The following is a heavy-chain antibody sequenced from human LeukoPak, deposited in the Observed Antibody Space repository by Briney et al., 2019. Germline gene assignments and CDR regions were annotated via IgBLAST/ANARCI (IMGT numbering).Heavy chain of an antibody. CDR1: GFSVTSFD. V-gene: IGHV3-13*01. J-gene: IGHJ6*02. Sequence: GGSLRLSCFASGFSVTSFDMYWVRQAAGRGLEWVSAVGTNDDTYYLGSVKGRFIISRENAKSSFSLQMNNLRVEDTAVYYCTREWRGIASHYHGMDVWGQGTTVTVSS. CDR3: TREWRGIASHYHGMDV. D-gene: IGHD6-6*01. CDR2: VGTNDDT.